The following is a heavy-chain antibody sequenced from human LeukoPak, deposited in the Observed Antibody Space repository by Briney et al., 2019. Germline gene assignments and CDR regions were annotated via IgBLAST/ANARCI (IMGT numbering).Heavy chain of an antibody. J-gene: IGHJ3*02. CDR1: GFTVSSNY. V-gene: IGHV3-53*04. CDR2: IYSGGST. Sequence: GGSLRPSCAASGFTVSSNYMSWVRQAPGKGLEWVSVIYSGGSTYYADSVKGRFTISRHNSKNTLYLQMNSLRAEDTAVYYCARGRPGYLDAFDIWGQGTMVTVSS. CDR3: ARGRPGYLDAFDI. D-gene: IGHD2-2*03.